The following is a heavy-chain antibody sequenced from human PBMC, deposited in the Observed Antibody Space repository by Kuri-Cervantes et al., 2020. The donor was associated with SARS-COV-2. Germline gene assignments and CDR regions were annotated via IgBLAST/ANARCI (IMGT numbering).Heavy chain of an antibody. V-gene: IGHV3-30*04. J-gene: IGHJ6*02. CDR1: GFRFSSYA. CDR2: ISYDGTNK. CDR3: ARCSGITGTDFYYYYGMDV. D-gene: IGHD1-7*01. Sequence: GGSLRLSCAASGFRFSSYAMHWVRQAPGKGLEWVAVISYDGTNKYYGDSVRGRFTISRDNSKNTLYLQMNSLRAEDTAVYYCARCSGITGTDFYYYYGMDVWGQGTTVTVSS.